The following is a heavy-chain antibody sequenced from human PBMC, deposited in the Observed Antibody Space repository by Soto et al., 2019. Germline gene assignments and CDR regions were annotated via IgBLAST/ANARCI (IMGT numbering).Heavy chain of an antibody. J-gene: IGHJ4*02. CDR1: GYTFTDYA. V-gene: IGHV1-18*04. D-gene: IGHD2-2*01. Sequence: QVQLVQSGAEVTKPGASVKVSCKASGYTFTDYAITWVRQAPGQGLEWMGWISTYNGNSDYAQKIQGRVTLTRDTSTPTASLEVSRLESDETAMSYCARNRLPAAGGIVQFAYWGQGTLGTVSS. CDR3: ARNRLPAAGGIVQFAY. CDR2: ISTYNGNS.